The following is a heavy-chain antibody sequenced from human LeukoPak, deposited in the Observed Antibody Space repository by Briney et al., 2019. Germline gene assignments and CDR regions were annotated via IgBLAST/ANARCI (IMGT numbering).Heavy chain of an antibody. CDR1: GYSFTDSY. J-gene: IGHJ5*02. V-gene: IGHV1-2*02. CDR3: ARADFIDAGPYLIGP. Sequence: ASVKVSCKTSGYSFTDSYIRWVRQAPGQGLEWMGWINTKSGRTSSARKFQGRVTMTRDPSITTVYMDMAWLTSDDTAIYFCARADFIDAGPYLIGPWGQGTLVTVSS. D-gene: IGHD3-3*01. CDR2: INTKSGRT.